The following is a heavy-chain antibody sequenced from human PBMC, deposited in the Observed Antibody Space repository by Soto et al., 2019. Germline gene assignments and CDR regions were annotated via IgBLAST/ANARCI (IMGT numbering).Heavy chain of an antibody. D-gene: IGHD6-25*01. V-gene: IGHV3-7*01. CDR2: IKQDGSET. CDR3: ARLDSGAAYSYGLDV. Sequence: EVQLVESGGGVVQPGGSLRLSCAASEFTVSFYRMSWVRQAPGKGLEWVANIKQDGSETNYADSVKGRFTISRDNAKNSLYLEMSSLRAEDTAVYYCARLDSGAAYSYGLDVWGQGTTVTVSS. J-gene: IGHJ6*02. CDR1: EFTVSFYR.